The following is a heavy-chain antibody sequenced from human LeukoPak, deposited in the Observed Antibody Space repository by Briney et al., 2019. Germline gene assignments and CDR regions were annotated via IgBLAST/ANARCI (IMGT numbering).Heavy chain of an antibody. CDR1: GFTFSSYG. V-gene: IGHV3-23*01. Sequence: PGGSLRLSCAASGFTFSSYGMSWVRQAPGKGLEWVSAISGSGGSTYYADSVKGRFTISRDNSKNTLYLQMNSLRAEDTAVYYCAKTPSFSGKGPFDYWGQGTLVTVSS. CDR3: AKTPSFSGKGPFDY. CDR2: ISGSGGST. D-gene: IGHD3-10*01. J-gene: IGHJ4*02.